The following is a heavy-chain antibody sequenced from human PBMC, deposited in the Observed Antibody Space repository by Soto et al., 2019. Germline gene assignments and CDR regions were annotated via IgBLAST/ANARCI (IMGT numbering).Heavy chain of an antibody. CDR1: GYTLTELS. CDR3: ATTLLYSSSGRVFDY. D-gene: IGHD6-13*01. J-gene: IGHJ4*02. Sequence: GASVKVSCKVSGYTLTELSMHWVRQAPGKGLEWMGGFDPEDGETIYAQKFQGRVTMTEDTSTDTAYMELSSLRSEDTAVYYCATTLLYSSSGRVFDYWGQGTLVTVSS. CDR2: FDPEDGET. V-gene: IGHV1-24*01.